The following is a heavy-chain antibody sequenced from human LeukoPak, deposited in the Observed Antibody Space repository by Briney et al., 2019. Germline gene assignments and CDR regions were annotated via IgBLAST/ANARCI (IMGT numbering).Heavy chain of an antibody. CDR2: ISAYNGNT. D-gene: IGHD5-12*01. Sequence: ASVKVSCKASGYTFTGYYMHWVRQAPGQGLEWMGWISAYNGNTNYAQKLQGRVTMTTDTSTSTAYMELRSLRSDDTAVYYCARGDGGYDLDYWGQGTLVTVSS. V-gene: IGHV1-18*04. J-gene: IGHJ4*02. CDR1: GYTFTGYY. CDR3: ARGDGGYDLDY.